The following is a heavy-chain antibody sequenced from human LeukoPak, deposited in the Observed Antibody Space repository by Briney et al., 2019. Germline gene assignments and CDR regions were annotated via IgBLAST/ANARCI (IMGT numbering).Heavy chain of an antibody. CDR2: ITSGGGTT. V-gene: IGHV3-23*01. CDR1: GFTFSNYA. CDR3: ARAGGTSWADY. D-gene: IGHD6-13*01. Sequence: GGSLRLSCAASGFTFSNYAMSWVRQAPGKALEWVSAITSGGGTTYYAGSVKGRFTISRDNSKNTLYLQMNSLRVEDTAIYYCARAGGTSWADYWGQGTLVTVSS. J-gene: IGHJ4*02.